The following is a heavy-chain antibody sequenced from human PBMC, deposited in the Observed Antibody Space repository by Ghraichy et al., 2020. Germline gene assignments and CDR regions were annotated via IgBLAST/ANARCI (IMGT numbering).Heavy chain of an antibody. V-gene: IGHV3-30*02. CDR2: IRYDGSNK. Sequence: GESLNISCAASGFTFSSYGMHWVRQAPGKGLEWVAFIRYDGSNKYYADSVKGRFTISRDSSKNTLYLQMNSLRAEDTAVYYCAKQSRGGSWYDAFDIWGQGTMVTVSS. D-gene: IGHD2-15*01. CDR3: AKQSRGGSWYDAFDI. CDR1: GFTFSSYG. J-gene: IGHJ3*02.